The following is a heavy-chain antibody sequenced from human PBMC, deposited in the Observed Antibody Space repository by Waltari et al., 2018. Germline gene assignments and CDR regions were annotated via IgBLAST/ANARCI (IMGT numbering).Heavy chain of an antibody. J-gene: IGHJ4*02. CDR1: GGSVSRXNYY. CDR3: VRDGXXTSSFDF. CDR2: TYYGGXT. V-gene: IGHV4-61*01. Sequence: QVQLXESGPGLVKPSETLSLTXTVSGGSVSRXNYYWSWIRQPPGRSLEWIGFTYYGGXTTYNPSLXSRVXISXDTSXXQXSLDLRSVXXADTXVYFCVRDGXXTSSFDFXGPGTLVTVXS. D-gene: IGHD7-27*01.